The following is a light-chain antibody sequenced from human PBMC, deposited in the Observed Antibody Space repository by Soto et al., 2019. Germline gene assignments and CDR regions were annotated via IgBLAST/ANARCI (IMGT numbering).Light chain of an antibody. V-gene: IGKV3-15*01. Sequence: EIVMTQSPATLSVSPGERATLSCRASQSISSNLAWYQQKPDQAPRLLMFRTSSRATGFPARFSGSGSGTEFNLTISSLQSEDFGVYYCQQYNNWPRATFGGGTKVDIK. CDR1: QSISSN. CDR3: QQYNNWPRAT. CDR2: RTS. J-gene: IGKJ4*01.